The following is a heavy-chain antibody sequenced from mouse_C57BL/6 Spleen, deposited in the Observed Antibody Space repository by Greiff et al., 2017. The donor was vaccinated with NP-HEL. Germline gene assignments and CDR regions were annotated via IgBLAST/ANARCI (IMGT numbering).Heavy chain of an antibody. CDR1: GYTFTSYW. J-gene: IGHJ1*03. V-gene: IGHV1-52*01. D-gene: IGHD1-1*01. Sequence: VQLQQPGAELVRPGSSVKLSCKASGYTFTSYWMHWVQQRPIQGLEWIGNIDPSDSETHYNQKFKDKATLTVDKSSSTAYMQLSSLTSADSAVYYCARLLRSLWYFDVWGTGTTVTVSS. CDR2: IDPSDSET. CDR3: ARLLRSLWYFDV.